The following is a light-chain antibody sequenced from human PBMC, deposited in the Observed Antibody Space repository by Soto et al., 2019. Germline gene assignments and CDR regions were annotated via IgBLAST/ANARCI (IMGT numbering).Light chain of an antibody. V-gene: IGKV3-20*01. CDR2: ATS. J-gene: IGKJ4*01. CDR3: QQFGSYPLT. Sequence: EIVLTQSPGTLSLPPGERATLSCRASQSVRNNYLAWYQQKPGQAPRFLIYATSNRATGIPDRFSGGGSGTDFTLTISRLEPEDFAVYYCQQFGSYPLTFGGGTKVEIK. CDR1: QSVRNNY.